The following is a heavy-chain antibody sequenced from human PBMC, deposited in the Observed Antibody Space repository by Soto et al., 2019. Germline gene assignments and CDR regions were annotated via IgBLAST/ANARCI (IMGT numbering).Heavy chain of an antibody. CDR3: ARDEDSNRGAFDI. CDR2: ISSSSSYI. J-gene: IGHJ3*02. Sequence: GGSLRLSGAASGLTLRSYSLNWVGKAPGKGLEGVSSISSSSSYIYYADSVKGRFTISRDNAKNSLYLQMNSLRAEDTAVYYCARDEDSNRGAFDIWGQGTMVTVSS. CDR1: GLTLRSYS. D-gene: IGHD6-6*01. V-gene: IGHV3-21*01.